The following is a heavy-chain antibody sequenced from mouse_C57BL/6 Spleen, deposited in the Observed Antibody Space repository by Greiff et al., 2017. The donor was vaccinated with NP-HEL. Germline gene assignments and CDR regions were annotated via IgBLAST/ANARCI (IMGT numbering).Heavy chain of an antibody. Sequence: VKVEESGPGLVQPSQSLSITCTVSGFSLTSYGVHWVRQSPGKGLEWLGVIWSGGSTDYNAAFISRLSISKDNSKSQVFFKMNSLQADDTAIYYCARSGTTRYYAMDYWGQGTSVTVSS. CDR1: GFSLTSYG. CDR3: ARSGTTRYYAMDY. V-gene: IGHV2-2*01. CDR2: IWSGGST. J-gene: IGHJ4*01. D-gene: IGHD1-1*01.